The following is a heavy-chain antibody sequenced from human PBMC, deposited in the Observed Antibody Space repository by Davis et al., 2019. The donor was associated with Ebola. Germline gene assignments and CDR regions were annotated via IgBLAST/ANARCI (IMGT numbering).Heavy chain of an antibody. D-gene: IGHD6-19*01. CDR3: ARAVAGLYYFDY. V-gene: IGHV1-46*01. CDR2: INPSGGST. Sequence: ASVKVSCKASGYTFTNYGISWVRQAPGQGLEWMGIINPSGGSTSYAQKFQGRVTVTRDTSTSTVYMELSSLRSEDTAVYYCARAVAGLYYFDYWGQGTLVTVSS. J-gene: IGHJ4*02. CDR1: GYTFTNYG.